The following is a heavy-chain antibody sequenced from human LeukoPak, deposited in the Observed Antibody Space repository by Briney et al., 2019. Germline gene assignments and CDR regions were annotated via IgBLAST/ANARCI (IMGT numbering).Heavy chain of an antibody. CDR3: AKSPVATTLPDAFDI. CDR2: SNAGNGNT. V-gene: IGHV1-3*02. CDR1: GYTFTSYA. D-gene: IGHD2-15*01. Sequence: ASVKVSCKAYGYTFTSYAMHWVRQAPGQRLEWMGWSNAGNGNTKYSQEFQGRVTITRDTSASTAYMQLSSLRAEDTAVYYCAKSPVATTLPDAFDIWGQGTMVTVSS. J-gene: IGHJ3*02.